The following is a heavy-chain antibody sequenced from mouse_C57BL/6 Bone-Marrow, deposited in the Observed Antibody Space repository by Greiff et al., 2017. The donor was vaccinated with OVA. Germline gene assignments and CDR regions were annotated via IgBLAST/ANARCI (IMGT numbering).Heavy chain of an antibody. D-gene: IGHD1-1*01. CDR1: GYAFSSYW. CDR3: ARGGITTVVSVDY. CDR2: IYPGDGDT. Sequence: QVQLQQSGAELVKPGASVKISCKASGYAFSSYWMNWVKQRPGKGLEWIGQIYPGDGDTNYNGKFKGKATLTADKSSSTAYMQLSSLTSEDSAVYFCARGGITTVVSVDYWGQGTTLTVSS. V-gene: IGHV1-80*01. J-gene: IGHJ2*01.